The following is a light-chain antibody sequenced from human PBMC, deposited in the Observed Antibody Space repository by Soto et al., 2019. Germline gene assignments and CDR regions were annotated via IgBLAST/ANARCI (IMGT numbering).Light chain of an antibody. Sequence: EIVMTQSPATLSVSPGERATVSCRASQSVTSRLAWYQQKPGQAPRLLIYGVSTRATGIPARFSGSGSGTEFTLTISSLQSEDFAVYYCKHYNEWPLTFGGGTKVEI. V-gene: IGKV3-15*01. CDR1: QSVTSR. CDR3: KHYNEWPLT. CDR2: GVS. J-gene: IGKJ4*01.